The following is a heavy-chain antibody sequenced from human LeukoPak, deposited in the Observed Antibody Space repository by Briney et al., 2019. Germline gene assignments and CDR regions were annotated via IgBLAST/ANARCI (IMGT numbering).Heavy chain of an antibody. CDR3: ATWSGYNYMDV. CDR2: FDPEDGET. D-gene: IGHD3-3*01. J-gene: IGHJ6*03. CDR1: GYTLTELS. Sequence: ASVKVSCKVSGYTLTELSMHWVRQAPGKGLEWMGGFDPEDGETIYAQKFQGRVTMTEDTSTDTAYMEVSSLRSEDTAVYYCATWSGYNYMDVWGKGTTVTISS. V-gene: IGHV1-24*01.